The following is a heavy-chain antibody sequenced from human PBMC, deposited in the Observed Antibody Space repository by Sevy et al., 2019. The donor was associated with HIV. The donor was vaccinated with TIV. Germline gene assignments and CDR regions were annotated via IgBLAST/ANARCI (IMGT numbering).Heavy chain of an antibody. D-gene: IGHD2-2*01. Sequence: GGSLRLSVAASGFTFSSYARSGVRQAPGRGLEWVSAISGSGGSTYYADSVKGRFTISRENSKNTLYLQMNSLRAEDTAVYYCASATYCSSTSCFQHDAFDIWGQGTMVTVSS. J-gene: IGHJ3*02. V-gene: IGHV3-23*01. CDR3: ASATYCSSTSCFQHDAFDI. CDR1: GFTFSSYA. CDR2: ISGSGGST.